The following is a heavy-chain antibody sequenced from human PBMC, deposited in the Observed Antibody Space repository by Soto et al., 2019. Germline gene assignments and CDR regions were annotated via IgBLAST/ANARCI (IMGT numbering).Heavy chain of an antibody. D-gene: IGHD5-12*01. J-gene: IGHJ6*02. V-gene: IGHV4-59*01. Sequence: ASETLCLTCTVSGGSISSYYWSWIRQPPGKGLEWIGYIYYSGSTNYNPSLKSRVTISVDTSKNQFSLKLSSVTAADTAVYYCARDRRGYDSNYYYYYGMDVWGQGTTVTVS. CDR1: GGSISSYY. CDR2: IYYSGST. CDR3: ARDRRGYDSNYYYYYGMDV.